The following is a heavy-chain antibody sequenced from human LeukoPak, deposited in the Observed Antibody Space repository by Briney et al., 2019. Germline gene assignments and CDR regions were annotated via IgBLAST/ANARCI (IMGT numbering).Heavy chain of an antibody. CDR1: GGSISGYY. V-gene: IGHV4-4*07. CDR3: ARDYSSSMDV. Sequence: SETLSLIFSVSGGSISGYYWSWIRQPAGKGLEWIGRIYTSGSTNYNPSLKSRVTMSVDTSKNQFSLKLSYVTAADTAVYYCARDYSSSMDVWGKGTTVTVSS. J-gene: IGHJ6*04. CDR2: IYTSGST. D-gene: IGHD6-6*01.